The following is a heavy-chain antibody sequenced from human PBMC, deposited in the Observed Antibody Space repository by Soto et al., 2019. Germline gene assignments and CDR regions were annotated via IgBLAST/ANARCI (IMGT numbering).Heavy chain of an antibody. CDR1: GGSISSSSHY. CDR3: ARHQSIVVVTAARAFDI. Sequence: QLQLQESGPGLVKPSETLSLTCTVSGGSISSSSHYWVWIRQPPGKGLEWIGSIYYSGDTYYNPSLNSRVPISVDTSKNQFTVTLNAVTAADTAVYDCARHQSIVVVTAARAFDIWGQGTMVTVSS. CDR2: IYYSGDT. D-gene: IGHD2-15*01. J-gene: IGHJ3*02. V-gene: IGHV4-39*01.